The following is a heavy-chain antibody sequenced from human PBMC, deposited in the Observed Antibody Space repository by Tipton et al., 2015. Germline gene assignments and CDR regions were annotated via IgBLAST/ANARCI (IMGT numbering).Heavy chain of an antibody. CDR3: ARGVQMQGYRQRYGMDV. V-gene: IGHV4-34*01. J-gene: IGHJ6*02. Sequence: TLSLTCAVYGGSFSDYYWSWIRQPPGKGLEWIGEINHSGSTKYKSFLKSRVTISLDTSKNQFSLKVNSVAAADTAVYFCARGVQMQGYRQRYGMDVWGQGTTVPVSS. D-gene: IGHD5-24*01. CDR2: INHSGST. CDR1: GGSFSDYY.